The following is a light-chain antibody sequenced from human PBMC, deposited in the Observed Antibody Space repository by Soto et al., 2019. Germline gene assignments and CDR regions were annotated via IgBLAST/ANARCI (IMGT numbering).Light chain of an antibody. Sequence: EKVMTQSPATLSVSPGERVTLSCRASQNIANNLAWYQQKPGQAPRLLIYGASTRAAGIPARFSGSGSGTEFTLAISSLQSEDFAVYYCHQYYNWPMFTFGQGTKLEIK. CDR3: HQYYNWPMFT. V-gene: IGKV3-15*01. CDR2: GAS. J-gene: IGKJ2*01. CDR1: QNIANN.